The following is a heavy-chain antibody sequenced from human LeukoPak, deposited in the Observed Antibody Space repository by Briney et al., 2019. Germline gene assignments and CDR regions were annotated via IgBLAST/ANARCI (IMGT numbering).Heavy chain of an antibody. J-gene: IGHJ3*02. D-gene: IGHD2-21*01. CDR1: GGSISSGSYY. CDR2: IYTSGRT. V-gene: IGHV4-61*02. CDR3: ASAICDCKGAFDI. Sequence: SETLSLTCTVSGGSISSGSYYWSWIRQPAGKGLEWIGRIYTSGRTNYNPSLKSRVTISVDTSKNQFSLKLSSVTAADTAVYYCASAICDCKGAFDIWGLGTMVTVSS.